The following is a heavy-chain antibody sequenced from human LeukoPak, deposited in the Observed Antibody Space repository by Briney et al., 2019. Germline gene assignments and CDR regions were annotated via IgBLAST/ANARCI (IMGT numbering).Heavy chain of an antibody. V-gene: IGHV4-38-2*02. Sequence: SETLSLTCTVSGYSISSGYYWGWIRQPPGKGLEWIGSIYHSGSTYYNPSLKSRATISVDTSKNQFSLKLSSVTAADTAVYYCARSMGVTRTGTTGDMDYWGQGTLVTVSS. CDR2: IYHSGST. D-gene: IGHD1-7*01. CDR1: GYSISSGYY. J-gene: IGHJ4*02. CDR3: ARSMGVTRTGTTGDMDY.